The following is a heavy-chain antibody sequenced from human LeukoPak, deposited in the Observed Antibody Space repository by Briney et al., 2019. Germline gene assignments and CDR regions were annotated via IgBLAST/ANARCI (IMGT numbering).Heavy chain of an antibody. CDR1: GYTFTSYD. Sequence: GASVKVSCKASGYTFTSYDINWVRQATGQALEWLGWMNPNSGNTGYAQKSQGRVTITRNTSISTAYMELSSRRSEDTAVYYCARGRWGIAVAAYDYWGQGTLVTVSS. V-gene: IGHV1-8*03. CDR3: ARGRWGIAVAAYDY. J-gene: IGHJ4*02. D-gene: IGHD6-19*01. CDR2: MNPNSGNT.